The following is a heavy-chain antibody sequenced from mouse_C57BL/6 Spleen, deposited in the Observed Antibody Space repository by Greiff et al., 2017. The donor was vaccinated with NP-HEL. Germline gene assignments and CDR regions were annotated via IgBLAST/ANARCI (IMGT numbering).Heavy chain of an antibody. Sequence: EVQLQQSGAELVKPGASVKLSCTASGFNIQDYYMHWVKQRTEQGLEWIGRIDPEDGEPKYAPKFQGKATITADTSSTTAYLQLSSLPSEDTAVYYCASGGNYWYVDVWGTGTTVTVSS. J-gene: IGHJ1*03. D-gene: IGHD2-1*01. V-gene: IGHV14-2*01. CDR3: ASGGNYWYVDV. CDR2: IDPEDGEP. CDR1: GFNIQDYY.